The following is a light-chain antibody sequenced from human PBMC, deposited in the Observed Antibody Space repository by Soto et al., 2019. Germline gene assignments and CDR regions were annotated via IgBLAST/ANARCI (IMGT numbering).Light chain of an antibody. CDR2: KND. CDR1: SGSIASNN. V-gene: IGLV6-57*04. Sequence: NFMLTQPHSVSESPGKTVTISCTRSSGSIASNNVQWYQQRPGSAPTTMIYKNDQRPSGVPDRFSGSIDSSSNSASLTISGLKTEDEADYYCQSYDTNSVVFGGGTKVTVL. CDR3: QSYDTNSVV. J-gene: IGLJ2*01.